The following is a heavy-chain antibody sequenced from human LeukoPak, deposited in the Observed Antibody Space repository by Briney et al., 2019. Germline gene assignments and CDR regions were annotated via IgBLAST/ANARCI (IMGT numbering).Heavy chain of an antibody. CDR2: ISSSSSTI. V-gene: IGHV3-48*04. Sequence: GGSLRLSCAASGFTFSSYSMNWVRQAPGKGLEWVSYISSSSSTIYYADSVKGRFTISRDNAKNSPYLQMNSLRAEDTAVYYCARGPYSGSYSATVWGQGTLVTVSS. D-gene: IGHD1-26*01. CDR1: GFTFSSYS. J-gene: IGHJ4*02. CDR3: ARGPYSGSYSATV.